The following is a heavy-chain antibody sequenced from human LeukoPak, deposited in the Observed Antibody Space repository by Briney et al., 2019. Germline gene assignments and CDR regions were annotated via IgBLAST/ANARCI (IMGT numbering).Heavy chain of an antibody. J-gene: IGHJ4*02. CDR1: GFTFSSFE. CDR2: ISSSGSTM. CDR3: ARDQDTTGGD. Sequence: GGSLRLSCAASGFTFSSFEMSWVRQAPGTGLEWISYISSSGSTMYYADSVKGHFTISRDNSKNTLYLQMNSLRAEDTAVYYCARDQDTTGGDWGQGTLVTVSS. V-gene: IGHV3-48*03. D-gene: IGHD4-23*01.